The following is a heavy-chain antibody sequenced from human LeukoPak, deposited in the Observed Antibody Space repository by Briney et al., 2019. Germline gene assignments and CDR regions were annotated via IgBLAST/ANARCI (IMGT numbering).Heavy chain of an antibody. CDR3: ASLYYYDSSGYQSCDY. CDR2: INPNSGGT. CDR1: GYTFTGCY. J-gene: IGHJ4*02. Sequence: SVKAPCKASGYTFTGCYMHWVRQAPGQGLQWMVWINPNSGGTNYEQKFQGRVTMTRDTSISTAYMELSRLRSHDTAVYYCASLYYYDSSGYQSCDYWGQGTTLTVSS. D-gene: IGHD3-22*01. V-gene: IGHV1-2*02.